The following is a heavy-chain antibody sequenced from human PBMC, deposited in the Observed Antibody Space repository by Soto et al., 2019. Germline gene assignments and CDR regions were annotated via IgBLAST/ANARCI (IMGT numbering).Heavy chain of an antibody. D-gene: IGHD3-22*01. J-gene: IGHJ3*02. V-gene: IGHV3-48*02. Sequence: GGSLRLSCAASGFTFSSYSMNWVRQAPGKGLEWVSYISSSSSTIYYADSVKGRFTISRDNAKNSLYLQMNSLRDEDTAVYYCARARTYYYDSSGYYSAFDIWGQGTMVTVSS. CDR3: ARARTYYYDSSGYYSAFDI. CDR1: GFTFSSYS. CDR2: ISSSSSTI.